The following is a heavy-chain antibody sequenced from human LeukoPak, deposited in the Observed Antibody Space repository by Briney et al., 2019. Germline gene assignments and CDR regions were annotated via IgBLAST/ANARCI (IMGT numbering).Heavy chain of an antibody. J-gene: IGHJ4*02. CDR2: IRWNSGSI. D-gene: IGHD3-9*01. Sequence: GGSLRLSCAASGFTFDDYAMHWVRQAPGKGLEWVSGIRWNSGSIGYADSVKGRFTISRDNAKNSLYLQMNSLRAEDTALYYFAQDAGYDILTGQYYFDYWGQGTLVTVSS. V-gene: IGHV3-9*01. CDR3: AQDAGYDILTGQYYFDY. CDR1: GFTFDDYA.